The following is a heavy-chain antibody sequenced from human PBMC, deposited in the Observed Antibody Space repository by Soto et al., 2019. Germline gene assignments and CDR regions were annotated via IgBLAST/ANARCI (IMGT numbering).Heavy chain of an antibody. D-gene: IGHD6-19*01. CDR2: IHDSGNT. Sequence: QVELQESGPGLVKPSQTLSLSCTVSGGSVSSGGFYWSWIRQHPGKGLEWIGYIHDSGNTDYNSSLKSRVIISLDTSWNQFSLMLSSVTAADTAVYYCARGRGSAWYWDYWGQGTLVTVSS. CDR1: GGSVSSGGFY. V-gene: IGHV4-31*03. J-gene: IGHJ4*02. CDR3: ARGRGSAWYWDY.